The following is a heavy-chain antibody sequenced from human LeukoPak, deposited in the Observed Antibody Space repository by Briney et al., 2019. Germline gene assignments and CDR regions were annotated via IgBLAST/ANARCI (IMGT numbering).Heavy chain of an antibody. J-gene: IGHJ3*02. V-gene: IGHV3-11*04. CDR2: INVGGSTM. D-gene: IGHD2-2*01. CDR1: GFTFSDYY. Sequence: GGSLRLSCVASGFTFSDYYMSWIRQAPGKGLEWVSYINVGGSTMFYGDSVKGRFTVSRDDAKNSLYLQMNSLRAEDTAIYYCARDRDCSGTICGYKGAFDIWGRGTMVTVSS. CDR3: ARDRDCSGTICGYKGAFDI.